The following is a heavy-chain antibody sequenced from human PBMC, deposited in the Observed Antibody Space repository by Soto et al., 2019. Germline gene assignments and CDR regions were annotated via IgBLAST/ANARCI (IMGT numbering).Heavy chain of an antibody. CDR1: GYSFSNYW. D-gene: IGHD6-13*01. CDR2: IYPGDSET. J-gene: IGHJ5*02. V-gene: IGHV5-51*01. Sequence: PGESLKISCKGSGYSFSNYWIVWVRQMPGKGLEWMGIIYPGDSETKYSPSFQGQVTISADKSINTAYLQWISLKASDTAMYYCARRRAGNPDDWFDPWGQGTRVTGLL. CDR3: ARRRAGNPDDWFDP.